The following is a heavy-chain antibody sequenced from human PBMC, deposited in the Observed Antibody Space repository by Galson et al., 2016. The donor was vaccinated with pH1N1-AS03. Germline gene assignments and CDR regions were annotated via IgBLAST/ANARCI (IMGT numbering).Heavy chain of an antibody. J-gene: IGHJ4*02. Sequence: ETLSLPCTVSGGSVSSANYYWSWIRQPAGKGLEWIGHIYFNGNTNYNPSLKSRVTISIDTSKNQFSLKLISVTAADTAVYYSAREAGDYAEYYFDYWGQGSLVTVSS. CDR3: AREAGDYAEYYFDY. V-gene: IGHV4-61*10. CDR1: GGSVSSANYY. CDR2: IYFNGNT. D-gene: IGHD4-17*01.